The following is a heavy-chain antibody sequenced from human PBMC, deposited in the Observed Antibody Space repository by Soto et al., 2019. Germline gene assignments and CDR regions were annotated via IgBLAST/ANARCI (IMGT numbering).Heavy chain of an antibody. CDR2: IKHDGSEK. J-gene: IGHJ4*02. D-gene: IGHD3-10*01. CDR1: GFTFSSSW. CDR3: ARDRGTSY. Sequence: PGGSLRLSCTASGFTFSSSWMTWVRQAPGKGLEWVTNIKHDGSEKYYVDSVKGRFTISRDNAENSLSLQMNSLRAEDTAVYYCARDRGTSYWGQGTLVTVS. V-gene: IGHV3-7*05.